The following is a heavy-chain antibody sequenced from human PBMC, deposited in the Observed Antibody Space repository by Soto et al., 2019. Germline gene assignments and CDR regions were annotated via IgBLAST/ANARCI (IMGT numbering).Heavy chain of an antibody. J-gene: IGHJ5*01. V-gene: IGHV1-69*12. D-gene: IGHD3-10*01. CDR2: IIPMFGTA. CDR3: ARAGVYVSGSLEYNKFDS. Sequence: QVQLVQSGAEVKRPGSSVIVSCKASGGTFSSYAISWVRQAPGQGLEWMGGIIPMFGTANYAQKFQGGVTITADESTNTAYMQLSSLRSEDTAVYYCARAGVYVSGSLEYNKFDSWGQGTLVTVSS. CDR1: GGTFSSYA.